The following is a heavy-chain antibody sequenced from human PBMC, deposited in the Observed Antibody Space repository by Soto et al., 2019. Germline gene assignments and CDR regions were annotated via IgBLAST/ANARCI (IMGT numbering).Heavy chain of an antibody. V-gene: IGHV3-48*02. Sequence: GGSLRLSCAAPGFTLSSYSMNWVRQAPGKGLEWVSYISSSSSTIYYADSVKGRFTISRDNAKNSLYLQMNSLRDEDTAVYYCARDREGRYYFDYWGQGTLVTVSS. CDR1: GFTLSSYS. D-gene: IGHD2-15*01. CDR3: ARDREGRYYFDY. CDR2: ISSSSSTI. J-gene: IGHJ4*02.